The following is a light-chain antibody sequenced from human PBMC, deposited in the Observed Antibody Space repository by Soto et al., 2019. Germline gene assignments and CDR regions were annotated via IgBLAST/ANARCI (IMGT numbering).Light chain of an antibody. CDR3: HQRNK. J-gene: IGKJ5*01. CDR2: GAS. Sequence: EIVMTQSPATLSLSPGERSTLSCRASQSVNSKLAWYQQKPGRAPRLLIYGASTRATGIPARFSGSRSGTDFTLTISSLEPEDFGVYFCHQRNKFGQGTRLEIK. CDR1: QSVNSK. V-gene: IGKV3-11*01.